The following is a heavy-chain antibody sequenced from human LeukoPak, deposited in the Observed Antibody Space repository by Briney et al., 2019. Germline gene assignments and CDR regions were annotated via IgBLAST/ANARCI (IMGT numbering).Heavy chain of an antibody. Sequence: GESLKISCKGSGYSFSMYWTGWVRQLPGKGLEWMGIIYPGDSQTSYSPSFQGQVTISADKSISTAYLQWRSLKASDTAMYYCGRIRGYDFWSRGAFDIWGQGTMVTVSS. CDR1: GYSFSMYW. J-gene: IGHJ3*02. CDR3: GRIRGYDFWSRGAFDI. CDR2: IYPGDSQT. V-gene: IGHV5-51*01. D-gene: IGHD3-3*01.